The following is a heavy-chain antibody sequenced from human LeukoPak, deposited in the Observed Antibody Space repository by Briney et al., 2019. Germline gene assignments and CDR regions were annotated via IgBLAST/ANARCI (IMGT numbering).Heavy chain of an antibody. V-gene: IGHV3-64D*06. CDR3: ASPYSGYDYNFDH. CDR2: ISSNGGST. D-gene: IGHD5-12*01. CDR1: GFTFSSYA. J-gene: IGHJ4*02. Sequence: GGSLRLSCSASGFTFSSYAMHWVRQAPGKGLEYVSSISSNGGSTYYADSVKGRFTISRDNSRNTLFLQMSSLRTEDTAVYYCASPYSGYDYNFDHWGQGTVVTVSS.